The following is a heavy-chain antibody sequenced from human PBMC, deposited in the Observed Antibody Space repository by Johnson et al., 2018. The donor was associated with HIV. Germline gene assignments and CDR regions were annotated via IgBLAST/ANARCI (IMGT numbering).Heavy chain of an antibody. J-gene: IGHJ3*02. V-gene: IGHV3-7*01. CDR2: IKHEGSEK. D-gene: IGHD5-24*01. Sequence: EQLVESGGGVVQPGRSLRLSCAASGFTFSSYGMHWVRQAPGKGLEWVANIKHEGSEKNYVDYVKGRFTISRDNAKNPVYLQMNSLRAEDTAVYYCAREGATIEGRSTFDIWGPGTMVTVSS. CDR1: GFTFSSYG. CDR3: AREGATIEGRSTFDI.